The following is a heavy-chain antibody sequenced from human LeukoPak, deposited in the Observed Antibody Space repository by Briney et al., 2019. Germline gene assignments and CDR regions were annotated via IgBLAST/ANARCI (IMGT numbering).Heavy chain of an antibody. Sequence: GGSLRLSCAASGFTFSSYAMHWVRQAPGKGLEYVSAISSNGGSTYYANSVKGRFTISRDNSKNTLYLQMGSLRAEDMAVYYCARAGLWFGPRDDYMDVWGKGTTVTVSS. CDR2: ISSNGGST. J-gene: IGHJ6*03. CDR1: GFTFSSYA. CDR3: ARAGLWFGPRDDYMDV. D-gene: IGHD3-10*01. V-gene: IGHV3-64*01.